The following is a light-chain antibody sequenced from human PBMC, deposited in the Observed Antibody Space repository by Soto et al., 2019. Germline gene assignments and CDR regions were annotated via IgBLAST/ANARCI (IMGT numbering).Light chain of an antibody. CDR2: GAS. Sequence: EIVLTQSPGTLSLSPGERATLSCRASQSVSSSYLAWYQQKPGQAPRLLIYGASSRATGIPDRFSGSGSGTDVTITSSRPEPEDFAVYYCQQYGSSPPWTFGQGTKVEIK. V-gene: IGKV3-20*01. CDR1: QSVSSSY. J-gene: IGKJ1*01. CDR3: QQYGSSPPWT.